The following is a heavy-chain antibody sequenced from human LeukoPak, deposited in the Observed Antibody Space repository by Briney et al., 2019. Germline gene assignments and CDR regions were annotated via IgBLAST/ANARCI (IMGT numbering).Heavy chain of an antibody. D-gene: IGHD4-17*01. CDR3: ARDLDYAHDAFDI. Sequence: GGSLRLSCAASGFTFSSYWMSWVRQAPGKGLEWVANIKQDGSEKYYVDSVKGRFTISRDNAKNSLYLQMNSLRAEDTAVYYCARDLDYAHDAFDIWGQGTMVTVSS. V-gene: IGHV3-7*01. CDR2: IKQDGSEK. CDR1: GFTFSSYW. J-gene: IGHJ3*02.